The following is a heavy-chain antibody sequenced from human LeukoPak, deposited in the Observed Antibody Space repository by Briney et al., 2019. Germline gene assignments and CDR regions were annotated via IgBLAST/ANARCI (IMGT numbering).Heavy chain of an antibody. CDR3: ARGGGDYNPFDY. CDR2: IYSGGST. CDR1: GFTVSNNY. Sequence: GGSLRLSCAVSGFTVSNNYMSWVRQTPGKGLEWVSVIYSGGSTYYADSVKGRFIVSRDNSKNTLYLQMNSLRAEDTAVYYCARGGGDYNPFDYWGQGTLVTVSS. J-gene: IGHJ4*02. D-gene: IGHD4-11*01. V-gene: IGHV3-53*01.